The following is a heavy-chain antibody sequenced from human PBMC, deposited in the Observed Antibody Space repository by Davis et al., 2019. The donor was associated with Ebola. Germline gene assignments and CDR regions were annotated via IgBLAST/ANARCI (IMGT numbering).Heavy chain of an antibody. Sequence: SETLSLTCTVSGGSISSYYWSWIRQPPGKGLEWIGYIYYSGSTNYNPTLKSRVTIPVDTSKNQFSLKLSSVTAADTAVYYCAREEDFDFRSPQGWFDSWGQGTLVTVSS. D-gene: IGHD3-3*01. V-gene: IGHV4-59*12. CDR2: IYYSGST. CDR3: AREEDFDFRSPQGWFDS. J-gene: IGHJ5*01. CDR1: GGSISSYY.